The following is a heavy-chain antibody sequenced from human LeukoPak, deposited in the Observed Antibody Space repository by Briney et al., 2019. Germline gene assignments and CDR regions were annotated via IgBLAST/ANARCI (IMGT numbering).Heavy chain of an antibody. D-gene: IGHD1-26*01. CDR1: GFTFSSYS. CDR2: ISSSSSYI. J-gene: IGHJ5*02. Sequence: GRSLRLSCAASGFTFSSYSMNWVRQAPGKGLEWVSSISSSSSYIYYADSVKGRFTISRDNAKNSLYLQMNSLSAEDTAVYYCARSRCGGSYYCRFDPWGQGTLVTVSS. V-gene: IGHV3-21*01. CDR3: ARSRCGGSYYCRFDP.